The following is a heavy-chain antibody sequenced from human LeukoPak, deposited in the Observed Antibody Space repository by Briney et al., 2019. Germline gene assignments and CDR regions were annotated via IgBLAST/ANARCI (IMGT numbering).Heavy chain of an antibody. V-gene: IGHV4-38-2*02. J-gene: IGHJ4*02. D-gene: IGHD3-22*01. Sequence: LSETLSLTCTVSGYSISSGYYWGWIRQPPGKGLEWIGSIYHSGSTYYNPSLKSRVTISVDTSKNQFSLKLSSVTAADTAVYYCARAPRISSGYYYGDYWGQGTLVTVSS. CDR2: IYHSGST. CDR3: ARAPRISSGYYYGDY. CDR1: GYSISSGYY.